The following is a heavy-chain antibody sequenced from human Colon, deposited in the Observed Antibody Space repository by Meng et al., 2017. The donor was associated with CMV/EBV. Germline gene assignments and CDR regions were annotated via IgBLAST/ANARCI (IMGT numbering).Heavy chain of an antibody. CDR2: INGNTGAT. CDR3: ARALDLWTSQSDFHFEH. V-gene: IGHV1-2*06. D-gene: IGHD3/OR15-3a*01. Sequence: ASVKVSCKASEHIFTDYHIHWVRQAPGQGLEWMGRINGNTGATNFARKYQGRLTLTRDTTTAYMELRSLRSDDTAVYFCARALDLWTSQSDFHFEHWGRGMLVTVSS. J-gene: IGHJ4*02. CDR1: EHIFTDYH.